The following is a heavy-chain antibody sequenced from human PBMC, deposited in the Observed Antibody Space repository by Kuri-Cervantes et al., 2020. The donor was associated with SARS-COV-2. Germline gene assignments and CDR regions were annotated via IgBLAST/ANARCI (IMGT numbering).Heavy chain of an antibody. J-gene: IGHJ4*02. D-gene: IGHD6-19*01. V-gene: IGHV3-74*01. CDR1: GFTFSSYW. Sequence: LSLTCAASGFTFSSYWMHWVRQAPGKGLVWVSRINSDGSSTSYADSVKGRFTISRDNAKNTLYLQMNSLRAEDTAVYYCARSSGWYDYWGQGTLVTVSS. CDR3: ARSSGWYDY. CDR2: INSDGSST.